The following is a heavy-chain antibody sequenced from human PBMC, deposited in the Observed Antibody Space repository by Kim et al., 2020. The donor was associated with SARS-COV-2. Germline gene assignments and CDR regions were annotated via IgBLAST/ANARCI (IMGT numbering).Heavy chain of an antibody. J-gene: IGHJ4*02. CDR1: GFTFSNAW. D-gene: IGHD2-15*01. Sequence: GGSLRLSCAASGFTFSNAWMSWVRQAPGKGLEWVGRIKSKTDGGTTDYAAPVKGRVTISRDDSKNTLYLQMNSLKTEDTAVYYCTTRLRGGNMGAYWGQGTLFTVSS. CDR2: IKSKTDGGTT. CDR3: TTRLRGGNMGAY. V-gene: IGHV3-15*01.